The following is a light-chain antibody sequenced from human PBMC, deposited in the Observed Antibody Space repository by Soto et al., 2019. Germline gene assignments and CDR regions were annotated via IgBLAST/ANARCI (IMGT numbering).Light chain of an antibody. Sequence: EIVMTQSPATLSVSPGERATLSCRASQNINNNLAWYQQKPGQAPRLLIYGAYTRATGIPPTFSGSGSGTEFPLTISSLQSEDFAVYYCQQYDIWPPYTFGQGTKLDIK. CDR1: QNINNN. J-gene: IGKJ2*01. V-gene: IGKV3-15*01. CDR2: GAY. CDR3: QQYDIWPPYT.